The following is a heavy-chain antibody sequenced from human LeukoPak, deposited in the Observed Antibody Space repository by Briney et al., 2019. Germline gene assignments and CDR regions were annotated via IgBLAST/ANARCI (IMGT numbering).Heavy chain of an antibody. CDR1: GGSISSYY. Sequence: SETLSLTCTVSGGSISSYYWSWIRQSPGKGLECIGYIHYTGSTNYNPSLKNRVTISVETSKNQFSLKLKSVTAADTAVYYCAKSNGYGLIDIWGQGTMVTVSS. J-gene: IGHJ3*02. V-gene: IGHV4-59*01. D-gene: IGHD3-22*01. CDR3: AKSNGYGLIDI. CDR2: IHYTGST.